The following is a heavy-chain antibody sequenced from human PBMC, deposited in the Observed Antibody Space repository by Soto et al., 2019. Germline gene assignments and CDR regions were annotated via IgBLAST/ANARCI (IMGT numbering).Heavy chain of an antibody. CDR1: GYTLTELS. CDR2: FDPEDGET. Sequence: ASVKVSCKVSGYTLTELSMHWVRQAPGKGLEWMGGFDPEDGETIYAQKFQGRVTMTEDTSTDTAYMELSSLRSEDTAVYYCATGLSGSYYKYYFDYWGQGTLVTVSS. J-gene: IGHJ4*02. V-gene: IGHV1-24*01. CDR3: ATGLSGSYYKYYFDY. D-gene: IGHD3-10*01.